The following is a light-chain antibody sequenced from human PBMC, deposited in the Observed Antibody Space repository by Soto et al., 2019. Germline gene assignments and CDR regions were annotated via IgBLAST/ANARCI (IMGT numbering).Light chain of an antibody. CDR3: QQSYYTPLT. J-gene: IGKJ4*01. Sequence: DITMTQSPSSLSASVGDRVTITCRTSQSISIYLNWYQQIPGKAPKLLIYASSNLHTGVPSRFSGSGSGTDFTLTISSLQPEDFATYYCQQSYYTPLTFGGGTKVDIK. CDR1: QSISIY. CDR2: ASS. V-gene: IGKV1-39*01.